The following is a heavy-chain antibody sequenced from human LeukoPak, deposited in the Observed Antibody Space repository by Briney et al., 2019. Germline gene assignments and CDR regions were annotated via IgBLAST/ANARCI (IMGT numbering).Heavy chain of an antibody. CDR3: ARVLGVVPAAMSYYGMDV. CDR1: GGTFSSYA. CDR2: IIPIFGTA. D-gene: IGHD2-2*01. Sequence: ASVKVSCKASGGTFSSYAISWVRQAPGQGLEWMGGIIPIFGTANYAQKFQGRVTITADKSTSTAYMELSSLRSEDTAVYYCARVLGVVPAAMSYYGMDVWGKGPRSPSPQ. J-gene: IGHJ6*04. V-gene: IGHV1-69*06.